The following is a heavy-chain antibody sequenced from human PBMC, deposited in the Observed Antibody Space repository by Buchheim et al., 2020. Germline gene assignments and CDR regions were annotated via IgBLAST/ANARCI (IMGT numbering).Heavy chain of an antibody. D-gene: IGHD6-6*01. CDR1: GYTFTSHY. J-gene: IGHJ6*02. V-gene: IGHV1-46*01. CDR2: INPNGGDT. Sequence: QVQLVQSGAEVKKPGASVKVSCKASGYTFTSHYMHWVRQAPGQGPEWMGIINPNGGDTTHAQKFQGRVTMSRDTSTSTDYMELGSLSSEDTAVYYCARGSEGVYVSFYYGMDVWGQGTT. CDR3: ARGSEGVYVSFYYGMDV.